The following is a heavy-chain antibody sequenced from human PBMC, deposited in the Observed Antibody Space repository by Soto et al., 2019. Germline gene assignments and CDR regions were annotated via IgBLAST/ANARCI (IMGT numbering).Heavy chain of an antibody. Sequence: EVQLVESGGGWVQPGGSLRLSCAASGFTFSSYSMNWVRQAPGKGLEWVSYISSSSSTIYYADSVKGRFTISRDNAKNSLYLQMHSLRAEDTAVYYCARDTPSSGWYRGGDAFDIWGQGTMVTVSS. V-gene: IGHV3-48*01. J-gene: IGHJ3*02. D-gene: IGHD6-19*01. CDR1: GFTFSSYS. CDR3: ARDTPSSGWYRGGDAFDI. CDR2: ISSSSSTI.